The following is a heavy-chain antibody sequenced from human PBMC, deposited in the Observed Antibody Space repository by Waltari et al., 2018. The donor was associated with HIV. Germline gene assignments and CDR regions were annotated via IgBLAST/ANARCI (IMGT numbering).Heavy chain of an antibody. CDR3: ARDQDYMGRLSYFDL. CDR2: IGFDGRNE. D-gene: IGHD4-4*01. Sequence: QVQLVESGGGVVQPGRSLRVSCAASGFSMSTYSMHWVRQAPGKGLEWVALIGFDGRNEYYSDSVKGRLIISRDNSKSTLYLQMNSLRVEDTAVYFCARDQDYMGRLSYFDLWGRGTLVTVSS. J-gene: IGHJ2*01. CDR1: GFSMSTYS. V-gene: IGHV3-33*01.